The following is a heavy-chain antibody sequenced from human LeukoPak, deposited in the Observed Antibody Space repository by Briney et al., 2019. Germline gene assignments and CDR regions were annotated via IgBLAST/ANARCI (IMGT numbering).Heavy chain of an antibody. V-gene: IGHV3-33*01. CDR3: ARSISSSDTPFDY. D-gene: IGHD2-2*02. Sequence: PGGFLRLSCAASGLTFNSYGMHWVRQAPGKGLEWVAVIWYDGSNKYYADSVEGRFTISRDNSKNTLFLQMNSLRVEDTSVYYCARSISSSDTPFDYWGQGTLVTVSS. CDR1: GLTFNSYG. J-gene: IGHJ4*02. CDR2: IWYDGSNK.